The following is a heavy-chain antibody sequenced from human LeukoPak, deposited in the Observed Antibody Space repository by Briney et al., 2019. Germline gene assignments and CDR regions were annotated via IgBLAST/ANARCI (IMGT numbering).Heavy chain of an antibody. J-gene: IGHJ4*02. CDR2: IYYSGST. CDR1: GVSISSGGYY. V-gene: IGHV4-61*08. Sequence: SETLSLTCTVSGVSISSGGYYWSWIRQHPGKGLEWIGYIYYSGSTNYNPSLKSRVTISVDTSKNQFSLKLSSVTAADTAVYYCARSSSAYFDYWGQGTLVTVSS. CDR3: ARSSSAYFDY.